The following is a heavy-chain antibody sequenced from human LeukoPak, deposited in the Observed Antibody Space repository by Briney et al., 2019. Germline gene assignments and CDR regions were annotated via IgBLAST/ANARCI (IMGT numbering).Heavy chain of an antibody. CDR3: ARHDAGIAARPFDN. CDR1: GGSISTYY. CDR2: IHASGPT. V-gene: IGHV4-4*09. J-gene: IGHJ4*02. Sequence: SGTLSLTCTVSGGSISTYYWSWIRRPPGKGLEWIAYIHASGPTNYNPSLKSRITISVDTSKNQFSLKLSSVTAADTAVYYCARHDAGIAARPFDNWGQGTLVTVSS. D-gene: IGHD6-6*01.